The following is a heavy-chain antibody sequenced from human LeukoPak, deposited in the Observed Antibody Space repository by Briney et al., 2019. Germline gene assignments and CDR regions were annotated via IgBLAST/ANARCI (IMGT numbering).Heavy chain of an antibody. V-gene: IGHV4-59*01. Sequence: SETLSLTGTVSGGSTSSYYWSWIRQPPGKGLEWIGYIYYSGSTNYNPSLKSRVTISVDTSKNQFSLKLSSVTAADTAVYYCARGGYSYGYKGFDYWGQGTLVTVSS. CDR1: GGSTSSYY. CDR2: IYYSGST. CDR3: ARGGYSYGYKGFDY. D-gene: IGHD5-18*01. J-gene: IGHJ4*02.